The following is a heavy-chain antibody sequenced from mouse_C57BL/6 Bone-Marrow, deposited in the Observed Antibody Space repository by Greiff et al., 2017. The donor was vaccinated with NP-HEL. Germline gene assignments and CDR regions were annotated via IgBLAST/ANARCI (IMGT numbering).Heavy chain of an antibody. CDR2: IYPGSGST. J-gene: IGHJ4*01. Sequence: VKLQQPGAELVKPGASVKMSCKASGYTFTSYWITWVKQRPGQGLEWIGDIYPGSGSTNYNEKFKSKATLTVDTSSSTAYMQLSSLTSEDSAVYYCARFWFYYAMDYWGQGTSVTVSS. CDR1: GYTFTSYW. V-gene: IGHV1-55*01. D-gene: IGHD2-2*01. CDR3: ARFWFYYAMDY.